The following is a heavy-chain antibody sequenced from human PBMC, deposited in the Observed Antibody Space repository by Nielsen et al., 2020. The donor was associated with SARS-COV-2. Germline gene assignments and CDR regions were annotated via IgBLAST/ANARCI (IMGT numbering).Heavy chain of an antibody. Sequence: GGSLRLSCAASGFTFSSYAMSWVRQAPGKGLEWVSAISGSGGSTYYADSVKGRFTISRDNSKNTLYLQMNSLRAEDTAVYDCAKTRDSSSWPFDYWGQGTLVTVSS. CDR2: ISGSGGST. J-gene: IGHJ4*02. CDR3: AKTRDSSSWPFDY. V-gene: IGHV3-23*01. D-gene: IGHD6-13*01. CDR1: GFTFSSYA.